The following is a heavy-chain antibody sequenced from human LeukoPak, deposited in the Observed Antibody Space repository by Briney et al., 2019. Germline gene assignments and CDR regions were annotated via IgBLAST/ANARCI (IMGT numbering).Heavy chain of an antibody. CDR1: GASFRAYY. V-gene: IGHV4-34*01. CDR2: INDSGQA. CDR3: ASSRDLYHDAFTSYWYFDV. Sequence: PSXTLSLTCAVYGASFRAYYWSWIRQAPGKGLEWIGEINDSGQARYNASLKRRVTMSVETSKNQFSLKLKSVTAADTAVYYCASSRDLYHDAFTSYWYFDVWGRGSLVTVSS. D-gene: IGHD3-3*01. J-gene: IGHJ2*01.